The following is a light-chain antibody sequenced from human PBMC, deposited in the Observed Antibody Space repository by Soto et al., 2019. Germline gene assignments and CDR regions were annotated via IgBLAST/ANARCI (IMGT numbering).Light chain of an antibody. CDR2: ASS. CDR1: QTVSNNF. Sequence: EIVLTQSPDTLSLSPGERATLFCRASQTVSNNFLAWYQQKPGQAPRLLIYASSTRARGIPDRFNGSGSGTDFALTSKRLQSEDFAVYYCQQYDGVPLTFGRGTKLAIK. CDR3: QQYDGVPLT. J-gene: IGKJ4*01. V-gene: IGKV3-20*01.